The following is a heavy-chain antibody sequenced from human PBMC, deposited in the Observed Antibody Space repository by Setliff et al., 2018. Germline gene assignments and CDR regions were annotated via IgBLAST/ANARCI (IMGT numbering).Heavy chain of an antibody. V-gene: IGHV1-8*01. J-gene: IGHJ4*02. Sequence: ASVKVSCKASGYSFISYDINWVRQAPGQGLEWMGWTNPERDNTGYAQKFQGRVTMTGHASINTAYMELTSLTSEDTAVYYCVRNPLGPEASTPGGYWGQGTLVTVSS. D-gene: IGHD3-16*01. CDR2: TNPERDNT. CDR1: GYSFISYD. CDR3: VRNPLGPEASTPGGY.